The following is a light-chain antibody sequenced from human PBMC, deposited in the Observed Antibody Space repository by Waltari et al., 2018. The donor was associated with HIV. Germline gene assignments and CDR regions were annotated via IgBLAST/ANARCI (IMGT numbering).Light chain of an antibody. CDR1: ELANQH. J-gene: IGLJ2*01. CDR3: QAAAPSGTSVA. CDR2: RDS. V-gene: IGLV3-25*03. Sequence: SSDLTQAPSVSVSPGQTASISCSGHELANQHVHWYQEKAGQAPGVVISRDSERPLGIPERFSGSRSGSLATLTITGVLADDEADYYCQAAAPSGTSVAFGGGTKLTVL.